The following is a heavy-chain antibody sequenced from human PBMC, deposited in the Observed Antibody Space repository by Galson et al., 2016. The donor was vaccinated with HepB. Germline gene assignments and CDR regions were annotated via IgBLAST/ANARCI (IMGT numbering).Heavy chain of an antibody. CDR1: GFTFSNYV. V-gene: IGHV3-23*01. J-gene: IGHJ6*03. CDR3: AKFYGSGIYYYFYMDV. D-gene: IGHD6-25*01. CDR2: ISGGGGNT. Sequence: SLRLSCAGSGFTFSNYVMTWVRQAPGKGLEWVSSISGGGGNTDYADSVKGRFTISRDNSNNTLSLQMNSLRADDTALYFCAKFYGSGIYYYFYMDVWGEGTTVTVSS.